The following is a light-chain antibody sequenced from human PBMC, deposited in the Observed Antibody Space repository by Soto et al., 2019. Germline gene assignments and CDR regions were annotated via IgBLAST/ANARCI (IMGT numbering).Light chain of an antibody. CDR3: QVWDSSSDLL. CDR2: YDS. V-gene: IGLV3-21*04. Sequence: SYELTQPPSVSVAPGKTARITCGGNNIGSKSVHWYQQKPGQAPVLVIYYDSDRPSGIPERFSGSNSGNTATLTISRVEAGAEADYYCQVWDSSSDLLFGTGTKLTVL. CDR1: NIGSKS. J-gene: IGLJ1*01.